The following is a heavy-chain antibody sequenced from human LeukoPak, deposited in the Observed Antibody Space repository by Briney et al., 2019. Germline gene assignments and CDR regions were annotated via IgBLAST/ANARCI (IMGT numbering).Heavy chain of an antibody. J-gene: IGHJ4*02. CDR3: AREGRRTGPDY. CDR1: GGSISSYY. D-gene: IGHD1-14*01. Sequence: SETLSLTCTVSGGSISSYYWSWIRQPPGKGLEWIGYIYYSGSTNYNPSLKSRVTMSVDTSKNQFSLKLSSVTAADTAVYYCAREGRRTGPDYWGQGTLVTVSS. V-gene: IGHV4-59*01. CDR2: IYYSGST.